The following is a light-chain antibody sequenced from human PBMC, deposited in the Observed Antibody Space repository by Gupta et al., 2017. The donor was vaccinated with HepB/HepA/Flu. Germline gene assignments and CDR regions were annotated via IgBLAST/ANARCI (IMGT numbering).Light chain of an antibody. J-gene: IGKJ3*01. V-gene: IGKV3-11*01. Sequence: EIVLTQSPATLSLSPGERATLSCRARQSISYFLAWYQQKPGQAPRLLIYDASNRASGIPARFSGSGYGTEFTLTISSREPEDFAVYYCQHRSNCPCAFGHGTXVDIK. CDR2: DAS. CDR3: QHRSNCPCA. CDR1: QSISYF.